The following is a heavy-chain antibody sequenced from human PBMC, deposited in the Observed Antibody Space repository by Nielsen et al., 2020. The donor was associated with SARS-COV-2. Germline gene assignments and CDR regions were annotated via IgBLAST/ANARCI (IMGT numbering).Heavy chain of an antibody. D-gene: IGHD3-9*01. Sequence: GGPLRLSCAASGFTFSSYSMNWVRQAPGKGLEWVSSISSSSSYIYYADSVKGRFTISRDNAKNSLYLQMNSLRAEDTAAYYCARDLWSYDILTGYSRADYGMDVWGQGTTVTVSS. V-gene: IGHV3-21*01. CDR2: ISSSSSYI. J-gene: IGHJ6*02. CDR1: GFTFSSYS. CDR3: ARDLWSYDILTGYSRADYGMDV.